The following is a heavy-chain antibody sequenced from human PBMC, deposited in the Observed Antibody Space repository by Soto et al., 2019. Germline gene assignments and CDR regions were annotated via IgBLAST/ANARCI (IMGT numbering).Heavy chain of an antibody. CDR2: TYYRSKWYN. D-gene: IGHD3-22*01. Sequence: SQTLSLTCAISGDSVSSNSAAWNWIRQSPSRGLEWLGRTYYRSKWYNDYAVSVKSRITINPDTSKNQFSLQWNPVTPEDTAVYYCARASPNYYDSSGYYLRPDYYGMDVWGQGTTVTVSS. J-gene: IGHJ6*02. V-gene: IGHV6-1*01. CDR1: GDSVSSNSAA. CDR3: ARASPNYYDSSGYYLRPDYYGMDV.